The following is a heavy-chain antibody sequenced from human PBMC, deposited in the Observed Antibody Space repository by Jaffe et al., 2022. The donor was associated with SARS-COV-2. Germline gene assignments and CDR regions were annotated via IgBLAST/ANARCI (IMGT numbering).Heavy chain of an antibody. CDR1: GGSISSYY. J-gene: IGHJ6*02. Sequence: QVQLQESGPGLVKPSETLSLTCTVSGGSISSYYWSWIRQPPGKGLEWIGYIYYSGSTNYNPSLKSRVTISVDTSKNQFSLKLSSVTAADTAVYYCARGPYYDFWSGYRRPNPYYYYGMDVWGQGTTVTVSS. CDR2: IYYSGST. CDR3: ARGPYYDFWSGYRRPNPYYYYGMDV. D-gene: IGHD3-3*01. V-gene: IGHV4-59*01.